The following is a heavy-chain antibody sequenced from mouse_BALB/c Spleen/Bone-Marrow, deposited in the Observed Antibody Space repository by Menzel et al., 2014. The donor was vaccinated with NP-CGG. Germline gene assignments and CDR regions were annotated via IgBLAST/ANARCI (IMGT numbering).Heavy chain of an antibody. CDR1: GYTFTDHA. J-gene: IGHJ4*01. V-gene: IGHV1S137*01. D-gene: IGHD2-14*01. Sequence: VQLMESGAKLVRPGVSVKISCKGSGYTFTDHAMHWVKRSHAKSLEWIGLISGYYGDAIYNQKFKGKATMTVDKSSSTAYMELARLTSEDSAIYYCARSGKVRNAMDYWGQGTSVTVSS. CDR2: ISGYYGDA. CDR3: ARSGKVRNAMDY.